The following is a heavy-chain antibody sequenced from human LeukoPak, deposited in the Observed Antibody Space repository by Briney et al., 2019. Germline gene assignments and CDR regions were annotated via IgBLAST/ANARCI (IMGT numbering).Heavy chain of an antibody. CDR1: GGSISSGSYY. J-gene: IGHJ4*02. CDR2: IYTSGST. Sequence: PSQTLSLTCTVSGGSISSGSYYWSWIRQPAGKGLEWIGRIYTSGSTNYNPSLKSRVTISVDTSKNQFSLKLSSVTAADTAVYYCAGTTYYYGSARRGDFDYWGQGTLVTVSS. D-gene: IGHD3-10*01. V-gene: IGHV4-61*02. CDR3: AGTTYYYGSARRGDFDY.